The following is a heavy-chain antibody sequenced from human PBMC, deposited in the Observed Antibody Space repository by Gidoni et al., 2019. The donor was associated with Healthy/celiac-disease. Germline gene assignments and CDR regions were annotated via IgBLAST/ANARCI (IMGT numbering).Heavy chain of an antibody. CDR2: ISSSGSTI. Sequence: VESGGGLVQPGGSLRLSCAASGFTFSSYEMNWVRQAPGKGLEWVSYISSSGSTIYYADSVKGRFTISRDNAKNSLYLQMNSLRAEDTAVYYCAREGFLESWGVSGSYFDLWGRGTLVTVSS. CDR1: GFTFSSYE. J-gene: IGHJ2*01. D-gene: IGHD3-3*01. V-gene: IGHV3-48*03. CDR3: AREGFLESWGVSGSYFDL.